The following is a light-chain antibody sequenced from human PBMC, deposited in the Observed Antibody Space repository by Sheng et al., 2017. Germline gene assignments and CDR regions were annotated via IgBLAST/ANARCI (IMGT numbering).Light chain of an antibody. CDR3: LQHNSFPLT. V-gene: IGKV1-5*03. CDR2: KAS. J-gene: IGKJ4*01. Sequence: DIQMTQSPSSLSASVGDRATITCRASQRISYWLAWYQQKPGKGPNLLIYKASSLEGDVPSRFSGSGSGTDFTLTISSLQPEDFATYYCLQHNSFPLTFGGGTKVDIK. CDR1: QRISYW.